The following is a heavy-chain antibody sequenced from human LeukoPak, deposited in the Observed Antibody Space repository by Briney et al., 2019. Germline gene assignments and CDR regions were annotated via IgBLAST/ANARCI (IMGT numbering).Heavy chain of an antibody. CDR3: ARDIRLALYGSGSYSSDWFDP. Sequence: SETLSLTCTVSGGSISSYYWSWIRQPAGKGLEWIGRIYTSGSTNYNPSLKSRVTMSVDTSKNQFSLKLSSVTAADTAVYYCARDIRLALYGSGSYSSDWFDPWGQGTLVTVSS. D-gene: IGHD3-10*01. V-gene: IGHV4-4*07. J-gene: IGHJ5*02. CDR1: GGSISSYY. CDR2: IYTSGST.